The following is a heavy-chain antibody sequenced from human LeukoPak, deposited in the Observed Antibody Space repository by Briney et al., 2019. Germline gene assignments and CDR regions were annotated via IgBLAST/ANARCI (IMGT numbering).Heavy chain of an antibody. CDR2: IYYSGST. D-gene: IGHD6-6*01. CDR1: GGSFSGYY. Sequence: PSETLSLTCAVYGGSFSGYYWSWIRQPPGKGLEWIGYIYYSGSTNYNPSLKSRVTISVDTSRNQFSLKLSSVTAADTAVYYCARESYSSSYRGAFDIWGQGTMVTVSS. J-gene: IGHJ3*02. V-gene: IGHV4-59*01. CDR3: ARESYSSSYRGAFDI.